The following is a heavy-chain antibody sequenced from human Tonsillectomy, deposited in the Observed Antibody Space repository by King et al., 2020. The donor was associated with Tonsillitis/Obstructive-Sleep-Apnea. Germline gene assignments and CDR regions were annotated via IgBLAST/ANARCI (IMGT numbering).Heavy chain of an antibody. CDR3: AKTRRYSTNDAFEN. CDR1: GFTFSTYA. CDR2: ISGGGGST. Sequence: VQLVESGGGLEQPGGSLRLSCAASGFTFSTYAMSWVRQAPGKGLEWVSAISGGGGSTFYADSVKGRFTISRDNSKNTLDFQMNSLRAEDTAVYYCAKTRRYSTNDAFENWGQGTLVTVSS. J-gene: IGHJ3*02. V-gene: IGHV3-23*04. D-gene: IGHD6-13*01.